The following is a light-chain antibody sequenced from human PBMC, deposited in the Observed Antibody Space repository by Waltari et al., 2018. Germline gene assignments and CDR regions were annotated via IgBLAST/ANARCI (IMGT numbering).Light chain of an antibody. CDR1: QSVTTY. V-gene: IGKV3-11*01. CDR3: HQRSSWPLT. Sequence: EIVMTQSPATLSLSPGERATLPCRASQSVTTYLGWIHKKPGQAPRLLIYDASKRATGIPARFSGSGSGTDFTLTISNLEPEDFAIYYCHQRSSWPLTFGGGTRVEI. J-gene: IGKJ4*01. CDR2: DAS.